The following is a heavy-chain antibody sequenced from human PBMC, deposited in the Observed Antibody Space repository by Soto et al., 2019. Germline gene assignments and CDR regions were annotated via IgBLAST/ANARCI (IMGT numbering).Heavy chain of an antibody. CDR1: GFTFSSNA. CDR2: VSGDGYAS. D-gene: IGHD3-10*01. Sequence: EVRLLESGGGLVQPGGSLRLSCAGSGFTFSSNAMSWVRQAPGKGLEWVSSVSGDGYASDYADSVKGRFTVSRHNSKNTLYLQMNSLPAEDTAVYYCAKRHYYGSGSFALATWGQGTLVTVSS. CDR3: AKRHYYGSGSFALAT. V-gene: IGHV3-23*01. J-gene: IGHJ4*03.